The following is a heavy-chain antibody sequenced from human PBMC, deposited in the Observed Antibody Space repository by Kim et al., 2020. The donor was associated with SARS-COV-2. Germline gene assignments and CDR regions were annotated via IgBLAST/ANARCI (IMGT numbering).Heavy chain of an antibody. CDR1: GFTFSDPY. CDR2: SRNKANSYTT. D-gene: IGHD1-26*01. V-gene: IGHV3-72*01. CDR3: GRDKGGHELDY. Sequence: GGSLRLSCAGSGFTFSDPYIDWVRQAPGKGLEWVGRSRNKANSYTTEYAASVKGRFTISRDDSKNTVYLQMNSLKIEDTAFYYCGRDKGGHELDYWGQGT. J-gene: IGHJ4*02.